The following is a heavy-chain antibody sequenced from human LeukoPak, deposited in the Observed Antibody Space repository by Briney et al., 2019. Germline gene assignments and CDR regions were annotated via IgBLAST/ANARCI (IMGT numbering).Heavy chain of an antibody. CDR3: ASKFGPSA. Sequence: PGGSLRLSCVAPGFTVSRNYMSAVRQAPGKGLEWVSVIYSGGSTYYADSVKGRFTISRDNSKNTLYLQMNSLRAEDTAVYYCASKFGPSAWGQGTLVTVSS. CDR1: GFTVSRNY. J-gene: IGHJ5*02. V-gene: IGHV3-53*01. CDR2: IYSGGST. D-gene: IGHD3-10*01.